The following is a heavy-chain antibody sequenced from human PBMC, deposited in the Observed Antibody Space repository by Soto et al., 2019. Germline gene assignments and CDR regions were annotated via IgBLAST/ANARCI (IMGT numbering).Heavy chain of an antibody. D-gene: IGHD2-2*01. Sequence: GGSLRLSCAASGFTFSSYSMNWVRQAPGKGLEWVSYISSSSSTIYYADSVKGRFTISRDNAKNSLYLQMNSLRAEDTAVYYCARELEVGVVVPAAVSGYYYYYYYMDVWGKGTTVTVSS. V-gene: IGHV3-48*01. CDR3: ARELEVGVVVPAAVSGYYYYYYYMDV. CDR1: GFTFSSYS. J-gene: IGHJ6*03. CDR2: ISSSSSTI.